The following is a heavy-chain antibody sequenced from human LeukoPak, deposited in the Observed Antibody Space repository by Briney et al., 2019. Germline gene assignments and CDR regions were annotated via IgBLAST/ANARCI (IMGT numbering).Heavy chain of an antibody. CDR1: GYTFTSYD. V-gene: IGHV1-8*03. D-gene: IGHD3-22*01. CDR2: MNPNSGNT. CDR3: ARSITMIVVAPGY. J-gene: IGHJ4*02. Sequence: ASVKVSCKASGYTFTSYDINWVRQATGQGLEWMGWMNPNSGNTGYAQKFQGRVTITRNTSISTAYMELSSLRAEDTAVYYCARSITMIVVAPGYWGQGTLVTVSS.